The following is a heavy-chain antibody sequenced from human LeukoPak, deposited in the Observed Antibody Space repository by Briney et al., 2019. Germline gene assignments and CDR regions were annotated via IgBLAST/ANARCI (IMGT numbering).Heavy chain of an antibody. J-gene: IGHJ6*02. CDR1: GGSISGSNYY. Sequence: SETLSLTCTVSGGSISGSNYYWSWIRQPPGKGLEWIGEINHSGSTNYNPSLKSRVTISVDTSKNQFSLKLSSVTAADTAVYYCARGDSGYDSDGMDVWGQGTTVTVSS. CDR3: ARGDSGYDSDGMDV. D-gene: IGHD5-12*01. CDR2: INHSGST. V-gene: IGHV4-34*01.